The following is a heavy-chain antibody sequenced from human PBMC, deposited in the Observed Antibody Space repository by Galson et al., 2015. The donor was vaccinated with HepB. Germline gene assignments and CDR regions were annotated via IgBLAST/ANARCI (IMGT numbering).Heavy chain of an antibody. CDR1: GGTFSSYT. Sequence: SVKVSCKASGGTFSSYTISWVRQAPGQGLEWMGRIIPILGIANYAQKFQGRVTITADKSTSTAYMELSSLRSEDTAVYYCARDPSRDGYLQAFDIWGQGTMVTVSP. CDR2: IIPILGIA. V-gene: IGHV1-69*04. CDR3: ARDPSRDGYLQAFDI. J-gene: IGHJ3*02. D-gene: IGHD5-24*01.